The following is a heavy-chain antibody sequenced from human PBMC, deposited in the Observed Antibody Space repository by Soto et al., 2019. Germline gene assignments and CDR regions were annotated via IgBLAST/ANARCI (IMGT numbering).Heavy chain of an antibody. CDR1: GGTFSSYA. D-gene: IGHD3-9*01. CDR3: AANYDILTGYSGGYPHQLPDY. J-gene: IGHJ4*02. V-gene: IGHV1-69*13. Sequence: ASVKVSCKASGGTFSSYAISWVRQAPGQGLEWMGGIIPIFGTANYAQKFQGRVTITADESTSTAYMELSSLRSEDTAVYYCAANYDILTGYSGGYPHQLPDYWGQGTLVTVSS. CDR2: IIPIFGTA.